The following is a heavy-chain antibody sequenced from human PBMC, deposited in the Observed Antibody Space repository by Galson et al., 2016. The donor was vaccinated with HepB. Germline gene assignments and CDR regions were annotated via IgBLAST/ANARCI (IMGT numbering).Heavy chain of an antibody. J-gene: IGHJ4*02. Sequence: SLRLSCAASGLTFSRFWMTWVRQAPGKGLEWVANIKQDGSEKHYLDSVRGRFTISRDNAKNSLYLQMNSLRAEDTAVYFCARAYQYTLDYWGQGTLVTVSS. CDR3: ARAYQYTLDY. V-gene: IGHV3-7*04. CDR1: GLTFSRFW. D-gene: IGHD1-1*01. CDR2: IKQDGSEK.